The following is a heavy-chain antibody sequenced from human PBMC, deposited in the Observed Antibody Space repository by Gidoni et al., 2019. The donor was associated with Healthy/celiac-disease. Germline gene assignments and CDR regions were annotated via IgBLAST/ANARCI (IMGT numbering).Heavy chain of an antibody. J-gene: IGHJ4*02. CDR3: ARDRQLGNFDY. CDR1: GYSISSGYY. V-gene: IGHV4-38-2*02. CDR2: IYHSGST. Sequence: QVQLQESGPGLVKPSETLSLTCAVSGYSISSGYYWGWIRQPPGKGLEWIGSIYHSGSTYYNPSLKSRVTISVDTSKNQFSLKLSSVTAADTAVYYCARDRQLGNFDYWGQGTLVTVSS. D-gene: IGHD6-13*01.